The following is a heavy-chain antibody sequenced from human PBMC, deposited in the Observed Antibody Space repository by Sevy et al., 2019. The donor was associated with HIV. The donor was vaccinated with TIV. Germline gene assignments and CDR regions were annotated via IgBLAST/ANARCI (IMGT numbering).Heavy chain of an antibody. CDR2: INAGNGNT. CDR1: GYTFTSYA. J-gene: IGHJ5*02. Sequence: ASVKVSCKASGYTFTSYAMHWVRQAPGQRLEWMGWINAGNGNTKYSQKFQGRVTITRDTSARTAYMELSSLRSEDAAVYYCAGDRITMVWGVIIGCWFDPWGQGTLVTVSS. CDR3: AGDRITMVWGVIIGCWFDP. V-gene: IGHV1-3*01. D-gene: IGHD3-10*01.